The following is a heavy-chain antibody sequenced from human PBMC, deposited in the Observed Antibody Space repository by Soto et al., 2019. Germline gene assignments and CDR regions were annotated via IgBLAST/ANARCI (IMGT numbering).Heavy chain of an antibody. CDR1: GFTFSSYG. Sequence: QVQLVESGGGVVQPGRSLRLSCAASGFTFSSYGMHWVRQAPGKGLEWVAVIPYDGSNKYYADSVKGRFTISRDNSKNTMYLQMNNLRPEDTAVYYCAKDHSQNYSGSGYDYYYGMDVWGQGTTVTVSS. D-gene: IGHD3-10*01. CDR3: AKDHSQNYSGSGYDYYYGMDV. CDR2: IPYDGSNK. J-gene: IGHJ6*02. V-gene: IGHV3-30*18.